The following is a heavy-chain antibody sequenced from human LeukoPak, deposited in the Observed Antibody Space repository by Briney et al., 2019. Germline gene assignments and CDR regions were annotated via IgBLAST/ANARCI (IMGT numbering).Heavy chain of an antibody. Sequence: GGSLRLSCAASGFTFSSYGMHWVRQAPGKGLVWVARINPDGSSISYADSVKGRFSISRDNAKNTLYLQMNSLRAEDTAVYYCARVGATLDYWGQGTLVTVSS. CDR2: INPDGSSI. J-gene: IGHJ4*02. CDR3: ARVGATLDY. V-gene: IGHV3-74*01. D-gene: IGHD1-26*01. CDR1: GFTFSSYG.